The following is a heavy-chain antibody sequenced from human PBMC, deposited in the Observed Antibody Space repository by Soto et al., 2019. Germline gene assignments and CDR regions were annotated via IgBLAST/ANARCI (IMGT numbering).Heavy chain of an antibody. D-gene: IGHD1-26*01. CDR3: ARVYSGSYSDS. Sequence: SETLSLTCAVSGGSISSGGYSWSWVRQPPGKGLEWIGYIYHSGSTYYNPSLKTRVTISVDKSKNQFSLKLSSVTAADTAVYYCARVYSGSYSDSWGQGTLVTVSS. CDR2: IYHSGST. CDR1: GGSISSGGYS. J-gene: IGHJ4*02. V-gene: IGHV4-30-2*01.